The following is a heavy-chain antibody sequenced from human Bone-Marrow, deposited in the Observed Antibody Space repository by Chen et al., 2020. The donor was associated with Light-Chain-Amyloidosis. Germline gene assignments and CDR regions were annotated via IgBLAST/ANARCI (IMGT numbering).Heavy chain of an antibody. CDR3: AKDISYDDILPGYPADAFDI. Sequence: EVQLVESGGGLLQRGGSLRPSCAASGFAFSSYAMSWVRQAPGKGLGWVSTISGSGGSRYYGDSVEGRLTISRDNSKNALFLQMNSLRAEDTAVYYCAKDISYDDILPGYPADAFDIWGQGTMVTVSS. CDR1: GFAFSSYA. J-gene: IGHJ3*02. V-gene: IGHV3-23*04. D-gene: IGHD3-9*01. CDR2: ISGSGGSR.